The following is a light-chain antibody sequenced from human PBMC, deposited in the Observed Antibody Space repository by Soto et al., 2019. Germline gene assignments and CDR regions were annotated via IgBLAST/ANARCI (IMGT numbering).Light chain of an antibody. CDR2: DAS. CDR1: QSVSRSY. Sequence: ENVLTQSPGTLSLSPGERATLSCRASQSVSRSYLAWYQQKPGQAPRLLIYDASNRATGIPARFSGSGSGTDFTLTISSLEPEDFAVYYCQQRGEWPPGATFGQGTRLEIK. J-gene: IGKJ5*01. CDR3: QQRGEWPPGAT. V-gene: IGKV3-11*01.